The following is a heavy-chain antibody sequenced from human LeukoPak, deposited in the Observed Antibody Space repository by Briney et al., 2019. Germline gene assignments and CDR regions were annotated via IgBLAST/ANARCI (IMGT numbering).Heavy chain of an antibody. J-gene: IGHJ4*02. CDR3: ARAPIAAAVDY. CDR1: GYSISSGYY. Sequence: SETLSLTCTVSGYSISSGYYWGWIRQPPGKGLEWIGSIYHSGSTYYNPSLKSRVTISVDTSKNQFSLKLSSVTAADTAVYYCARAPIAAAVDYWGQGTLVTVSP. CDR2: IYHSGST. D-gene: IGHD6-13*01. V-gene: IGHV4-38-2*02.